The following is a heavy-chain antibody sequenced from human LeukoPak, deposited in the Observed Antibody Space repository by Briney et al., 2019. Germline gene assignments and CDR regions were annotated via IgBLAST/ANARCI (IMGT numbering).Heavy chain of an antibody. Sequence: PSQTLSLTCTVSGGSISSGGYYWSWIRQHPGKGLEWIGYIYYSGSTYHNPSLKSRVTISVDTSKNQFSLKLSSVTAADTAVYYCARTTTVTTNQVFDYWGQGTLVTVSS. CDR2: IYYSGST. V-gene: IGHV4-31*03. CDR1: GGSISSGGYY. CDR3: ARTTTVTTNQVFDY. D-gene: IGHD4-17*01. J-gene: IGHJ4*02.